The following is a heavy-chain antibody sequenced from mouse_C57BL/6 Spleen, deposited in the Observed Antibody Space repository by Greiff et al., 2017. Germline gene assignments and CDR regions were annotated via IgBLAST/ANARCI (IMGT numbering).Heavy chain of an antibody. J-gene: IGHJ2*01. D-gene: IGHD2-4*01. CDR3: EREGYDYDDY. Sequence: VQLQQSGAELVRPGASVKLSCKASGYTFTDYYINWVKQRPGQGLEWIARIYPGSGNTYYNEKFKGKATLTAEKSSSTAYMQLSSLTSEDSAVYFCEREGYDYDDYWGQGTTLTVSS. CDR2: IYPGSGNT. V-gene: IGHV1-76*01. CDR1: GYTFTDYY.